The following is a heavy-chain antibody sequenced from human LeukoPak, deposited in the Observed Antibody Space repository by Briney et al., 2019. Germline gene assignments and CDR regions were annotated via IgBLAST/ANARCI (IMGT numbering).Heavy chain of an antibody. CDR2: IRYDGSNK. CDR3: AKEREGIAAAGTPVPNDY. Sequence: GGSLRLSCAASGFTSSSYGMHWVRQAPGKGLEWVAFIRYDGSNKYYADSVKGRFTISRDNSKNTLYLQMNSLRAEDTAVYYCAKEREGIAAAGTPVPNDYWGQGTLVTVSS. D-gene: IGHD6-13*01. V-gene: IGHV3-30*02. J-gene: IGHJ4*02. CDR1: GFTSSSYG.